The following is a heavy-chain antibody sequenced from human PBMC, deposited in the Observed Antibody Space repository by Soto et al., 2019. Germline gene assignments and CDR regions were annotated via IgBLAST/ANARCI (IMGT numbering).Heavy chain of an antibody. J-gene: IGHJ4*02. CDR2: INPSGGGT. CDR1: GYTFTSYY. Sequence: ASVKVSCKASGYTFTSYYIHWVRQAPGQGLEWMGMINPSGGGTGYAQKFQGRVTMTRDTPTYTVYMELSNLRSEDTAVYYCARVVGTEQIDYWGQGTLVTVSS. V-gene: IGHV1-46*01. CDR3: ARVVGTEQIDY. D-gene: IGHD1-26*01.